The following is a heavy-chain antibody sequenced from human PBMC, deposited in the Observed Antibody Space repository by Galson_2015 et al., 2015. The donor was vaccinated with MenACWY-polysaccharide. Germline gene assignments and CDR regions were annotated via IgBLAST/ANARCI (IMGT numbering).Heavy chain of an antibody. J-gene: IGHJ1*01. CDR2: IYPGGSDA. Sequence: QSGAEVKKPGESLKISCGGRGYSFTSYWVGWGRQMPGKGLEWMGIIYPGGSDARFSASFQGPVTMSVDTSISTAYLQWNSLKATNTAIYYCARITGGESFQYWGQGALVTV. D-gene: IGHD3-10*01. V-gene: IGHV5-51*03. CDR3: ARITGGESFQY. CDR1: GYSFTSYW.